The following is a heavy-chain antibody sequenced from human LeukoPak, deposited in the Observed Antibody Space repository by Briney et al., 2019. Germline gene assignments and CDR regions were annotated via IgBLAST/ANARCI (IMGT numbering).Heavy chain of an antibody. CDR2: INPNSGGT. CDR1: GYTFTSYG. D-gene: IGHD5-12*01. Sequence: ASVKVSCKASGYTFTSYGISWVRQAPGQGLEWMGWINPNSGGTNYAQKFQGRVTMTRDTSISTAYMELSRLRSDDTAVYYCARGGYSGYDTVSYLYWGQGTLVTVSS. CDR3: ARGGYSGYDTVSYLY. J-gene: IGHJ4*02. V-gene: IGHV1-2*02.